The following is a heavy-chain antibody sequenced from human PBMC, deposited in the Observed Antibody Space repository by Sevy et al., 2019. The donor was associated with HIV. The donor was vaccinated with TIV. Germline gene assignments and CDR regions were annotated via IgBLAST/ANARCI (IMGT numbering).Heavy chain of an antibody. J-gene: IGHJ4*02. CDR1: GFTFSSYS. V-gene: IGHV3-21*01. CDR2: ISSSSSYI. D-gene: IGHD4-17*01. Sequence: GGCLRLSCAASGFTFSSYSMNWVRQAPGKGLEWISSISSSSSYIYYADSVKGRFTISRDNAKNSLYLQMNSLRAEDTAVYYCARGLGHDYGDFFDYWGQGTLVTVSS. CDR3: ARGLGHDYGDFFDY.